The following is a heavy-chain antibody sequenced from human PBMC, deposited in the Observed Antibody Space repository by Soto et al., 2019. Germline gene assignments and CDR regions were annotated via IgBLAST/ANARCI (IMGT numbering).Heavy chain of an antibody. D-gene: IGHD6-6*01. CDR3: GGTSSSSGVVVY. Sequence: PSGSLRLSCAASGFTLNSYWMSLFLQAPGKGLEWVSNIKQDGSEKYYVASVKGRFTISRDNAKNSLYLQMNSLRAEDTAVYYCGGTSSSSGVVVYWGQGTLVTVSS. CDR2: IKQDGSEK. J-gene: IGHJ4*02. CDR1: GFTLNSYW. V-gene: IGHV3-7*01.